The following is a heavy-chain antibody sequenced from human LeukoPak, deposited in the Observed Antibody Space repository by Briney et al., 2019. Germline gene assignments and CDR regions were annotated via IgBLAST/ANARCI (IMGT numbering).Heavy chain of an antibody. V-gene: IGHV3-74*01. D-gene: IGHD2-21*02. Sequence: GGSLRLSCAASGFIISAYWMHWVRQAPGKGLVWVSRSSTDGTSTNYVDSVKGRFTISRDNAKNTLYLQMNSLRAEETAVYYCAKERSRGGDCLDYWGQGTLVTVSS. CDR1: GFIISAYW. CDR2: SSTDGTST. J-gene: IGHJ4*02. CDR3: AKERSRGGDCLDY.